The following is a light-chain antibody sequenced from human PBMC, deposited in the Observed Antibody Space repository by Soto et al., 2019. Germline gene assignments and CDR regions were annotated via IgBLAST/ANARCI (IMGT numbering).Light chain of an antibody. V-gene: IGLV2-14*01. CDR1: SSDVGGYNY. Sequence: QSALTQPASVSGSPGQSITISCTGTSSDVGGYNYVSWYQQHPGKAPKLMIYEDSNRPSGVSNRFSGSKSGNTASLTISGLQAEDEADYYCSSYTSSSPLVFGTGTKGTV. CDR3: SSYTSSSPLV. CDR2: EDS. J-gene: IGLJ1*01.